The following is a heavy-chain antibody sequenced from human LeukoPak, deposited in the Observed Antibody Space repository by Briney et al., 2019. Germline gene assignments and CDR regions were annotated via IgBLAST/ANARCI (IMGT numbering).Heavy chain of an antibody. V-gene: IGHV3-11*05. CDR2: ISSSSSYT. CDR1: GFTFSDYY. D-gene: IGHD3-16*02. CDR3: AKDLMITFGGVIVIPGGDY. J-gene: IGHJ4*02. Sequence: GGSLRLSCAASGFTFSDYYMSWIRQAPGKGLEWVSYISSSSSYTNYADSVKGRFTISRDNSKNTLYLQMNSLRAEDTAVYYCAKDLMITFGGVIVIPGGDYWGQGTLVTVSS.